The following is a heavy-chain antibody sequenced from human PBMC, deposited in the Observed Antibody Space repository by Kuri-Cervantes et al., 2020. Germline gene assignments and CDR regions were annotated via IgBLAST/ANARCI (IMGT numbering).Heavy chain of an antibody. V-gene: IGHV3-9*01. D-gene: IGHD3-3*01. Sequence: GGSLRLSCAASGFTFDDYAMHWVRQAPGKGLEWVSGISWNRGSIGYADSVKGRFTISRDNSKNTLYLQMNSLRAEDTAVYYCATRNDDLWGWGQGTMVTVSS. J-gene: IGHJ4*02. CDR1: GFTFDDYA. CDR2: ISWNRGSI. CDR3: ATRNDDLWG.